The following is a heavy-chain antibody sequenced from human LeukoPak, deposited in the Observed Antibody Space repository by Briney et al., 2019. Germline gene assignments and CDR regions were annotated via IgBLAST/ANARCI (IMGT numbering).Heavy chain of an antibody. CDR3: ARAWDSSGSDAFDI. J-gene: IGHJ3*02. CDR1: GFTFSSYS. V-gene: IGHV3-21*01. D-gene: IGHD3-22*01. CDR2: ISSSSSYI. Sequence: PRGSLRLSCAASGFTFSSYSMNWVRQAPGKGLEWVSSISSSSSYIYYADSVKGRFTISRDNAKNSLYLQMNSLRAEDTAVYYCARAWDSSGSDAFDIWGQGTMVTVSS.